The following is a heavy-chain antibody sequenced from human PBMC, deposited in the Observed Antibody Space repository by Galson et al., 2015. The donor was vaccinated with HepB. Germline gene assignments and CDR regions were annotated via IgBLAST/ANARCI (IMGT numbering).Heavy chain of an antibody. D-gene: IGHD3-10*01. CDR1: GFTFSSYA. V-gene: IGHV3-23*01. Sequence: SLRLSCAASGFTFSSYAMSWVRQAPGKGLEWVSAISGSGGSTYYADSVKGRFTISRDNSKNTLYLQMNSLRAEDTAVYYCAKDNKPPSAPLWFGEGTYGLDYWGQGTLVTVSS. CDR2: ISGSGGST. J-gene: IGHJ4*02. CDR3: AKDNKPPSAPLWFGEGTYGLDY.